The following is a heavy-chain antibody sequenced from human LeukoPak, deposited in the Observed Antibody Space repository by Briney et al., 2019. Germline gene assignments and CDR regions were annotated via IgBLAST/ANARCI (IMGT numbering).Heavy chain of an antibody. Sequence: GGSLRLSCAASGFSFSTCAMNWVRQAPGKGLEWVSTISGGGDGALYADSVKGRFTISRDNSKNTLYLQMNSLRAEDTAMYYCASYILDPDAFDIWGQGTMVTVSS. D-gene: IGHD5-12*01. CDR2: ISGGGDGA. J-gene: IGHJ3*02. CDR3: ASYILDPDAFDI. V-gene: IGHV3-23*01. CDR1: GFSFSTCA.